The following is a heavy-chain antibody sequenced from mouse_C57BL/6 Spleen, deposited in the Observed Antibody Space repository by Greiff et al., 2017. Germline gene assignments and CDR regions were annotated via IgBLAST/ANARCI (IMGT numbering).Heavy chain of an antibody. V-gene: IGHV10-3*01. CDR2: IRSKSSNYST. CDR1: GFPFNTYA. Sequence: EVQGVESGGGLVPPTGSLNLSCSSSGFPFNTYAMHLVRHAPGKGLEWVARIRSKSSNYSTYYADSVKNRFTISRDDSQSMLYLQMNNLKTEDTAMYYCVRDEGFDYWGQGTTLTVSS. J-gene: IGHJ2*01. CDR3: VRDEGFDY.